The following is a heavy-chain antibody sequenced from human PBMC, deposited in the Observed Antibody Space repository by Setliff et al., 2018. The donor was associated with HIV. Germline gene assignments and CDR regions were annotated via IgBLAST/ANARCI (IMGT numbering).Heavy chain of an antibody. CDR3: ARERHSEGYNSAWGFDP. V-gene: IGHV3-53*01. J-gene: IGHJ5*02. CDR1: GFTVSGNF. Sequence: PGGSLRLSCAASGFTVSGNFMTWVRQAPGKGLEWISIIYSVSSTYYADSVKGRFTMSRDTSKNTVFLQMNSLRVEDTAVYYCARERHSEGYNSAWGFDPWGPGTLVTSPQ. CDR2: IYSVSST. D-gene: IGHD2-15*01.